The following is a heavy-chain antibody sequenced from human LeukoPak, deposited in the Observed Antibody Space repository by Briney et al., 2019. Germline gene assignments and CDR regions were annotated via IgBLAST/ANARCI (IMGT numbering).Heavy chain of an antibody. J-gene: IGHJ3*01. V-gene: IGHV4-38-2*02. D-gene: IGHD1-26*01. CDR3: ARPFSGSYSDAFDL. Sequence: SETLSLTCTVSGYSISSVYYWGWIRQPPGKGLEWIGSIYHSGSTYYNPSLKSRVTISVDTSKNQFSLKLSSVTAADTAVYYCARPFSGSYSDAFDLWGQGTMVTVSS. CDR1: GYSISSVYY. CDR2: IYHSGST.